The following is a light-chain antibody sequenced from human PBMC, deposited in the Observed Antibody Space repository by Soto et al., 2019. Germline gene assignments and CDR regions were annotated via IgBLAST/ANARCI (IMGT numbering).Light chain of an antibody. CDR1: QSLSSDS. CDR3: HQYGTSPPT. Sequence: IVLTQSPGTLSLAPGKGATLSCRASQSLSSDSLAWYRQKLGQAPGLLIYGVSKRATGLPDRFSGGGSGTDFTLTITRLEPQDSAVYYCHQYGTSPPTFGQGTRLEIK. V-gene: IGKV3-20*01. J-gene: IGKJ2*01. CDR2: GVS.